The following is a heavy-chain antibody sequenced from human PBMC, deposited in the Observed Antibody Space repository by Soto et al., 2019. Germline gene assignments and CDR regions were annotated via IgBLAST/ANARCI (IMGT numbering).Heavy chain of an antibody. J-gene: IGHJ4*02. CDR2: ISTSGGRP. CDR3: ENDPERYHEFCGNFSYIDH. Sequence: HPGRYLRLSFTASGITCRNYAMSWFRQTPRQGLEWVSTISTSGGRPYYADSVKGRFTISRDNSKNTLYLQMNSLRDEDTAVYYCENDPERYHEFCGNFSYIDHRGLGILVTLSS. D-gene: IGHD1-1*01. CDR1: GITCRNYA. V-gene: IGHV3-23*01.